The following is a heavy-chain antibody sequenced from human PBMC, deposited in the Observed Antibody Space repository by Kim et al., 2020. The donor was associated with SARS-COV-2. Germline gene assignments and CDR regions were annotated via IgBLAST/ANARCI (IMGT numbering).Heavy chain of an antibody. Sequence: YAVSVTGRFTISRINSTNTLYLHINRLRAEDTAVYYCAKGTEFWSGYFDYWGQGTLVTVSS. V-gene: IGHV3-30*02. D-gene: IGHD3-3*01. CDR3: AKGTEFWSGYFDY. J-gene: IGHJ4*02.